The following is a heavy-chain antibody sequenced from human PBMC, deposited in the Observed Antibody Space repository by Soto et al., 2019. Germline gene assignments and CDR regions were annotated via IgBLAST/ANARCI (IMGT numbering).Heavy chain of an antibody. J-gene: IGHJ6*02. CDR2: IYHSGST. D-gene: IGHD3-22*01. CDR1: GGSISSSNW. Sequence: QVQLQESGPGLVKPSGTLSLTCAVSGGSISSSNWWSWVRQPPGKGLEWIGEIYHSGSTNYNPSHKSLVTISVDKSKNQFSLKLSSVTAADTAVYYCARDNRYYDSSGPSEPDYYYYYGMDVWGQGTTVTVSS. V-gene: IGHV4-4*02. CDR3: ARDNRYYDSSGPSEPDYYYYYGMDV.